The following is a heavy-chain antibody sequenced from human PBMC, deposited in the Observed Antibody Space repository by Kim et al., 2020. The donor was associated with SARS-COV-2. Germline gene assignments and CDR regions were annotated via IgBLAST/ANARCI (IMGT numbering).Heavy chain of an antibody. Sequence: NDDAVSVKSRITINPDTSKNQFSLQLNSVTPEDTAVYYSARVGAAAVFDYWGQGTLVTVSS. J-gene: IGHJ4*02. CDR2: N. D-gene: IGHD6-13*01. CDR3: ARVGAAAVFDY. V-gene: IGHV6-1*01.